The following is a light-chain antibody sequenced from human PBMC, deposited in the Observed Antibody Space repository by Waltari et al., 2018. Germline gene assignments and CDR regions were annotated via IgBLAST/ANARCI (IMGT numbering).Light chain of an antibody. Sequence: IQLTQSPSSLSASVGDRVTITCRASNDIKGALGWYQQKPGKAPQLLIYASSTLQGGVPSRFSGSGFGTDFTLTISNLQPEDFATYYCRQEFNYPLTFGGGTKVDIK. CDR2: ASS. CDR1: NDIKGA. CDR3: RQEFNYPLT. J-gene: IGKJ4*01. V-gene: IGKV1-6*01.